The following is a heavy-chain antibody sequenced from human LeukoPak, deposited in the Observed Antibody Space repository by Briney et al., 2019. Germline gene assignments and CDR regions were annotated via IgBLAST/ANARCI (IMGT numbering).Heavy chain of an antibody. D-gene: IGHD2-2*02. V-gene: IGHV3-33*01. Sequence: PGGSLRLSCAASGFTFSSYGMHWVRQAPGKGLEWVAVIWYDGSNKYYADSVKGRFTISRDNSKNTLYLQMNSLRAEDTAVYYCARGGSSIPLDPWGQGTLVTVSS. CDR2: IWYDGSNK. CDR1: GFTFSSYG. J-gene: IGHJ5*02. CDR3: ARGGSSIPLDP.